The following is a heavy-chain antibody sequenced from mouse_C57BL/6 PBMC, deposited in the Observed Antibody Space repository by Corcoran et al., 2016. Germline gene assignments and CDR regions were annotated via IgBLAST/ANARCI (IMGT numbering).Heavy chain of an antibody. Sequence: QIQLVQSGPELKKPGETVKISCKASGYTFTTYGMSWVKQAPGKGLKWMGWINTYSGVPTYADDFKGRFAFSLETSASTAYLQINNLKNEDTATYCCAILLEFAYWGQGTLVTVSA. CDR1: GYTFTTYG. J-gene: IGHJ3*01. V-gene: IGHV9-3*01. CDR3: AILLEFAY. D-gene: IGHD2-10*01. CDR2: INTYSGVP.